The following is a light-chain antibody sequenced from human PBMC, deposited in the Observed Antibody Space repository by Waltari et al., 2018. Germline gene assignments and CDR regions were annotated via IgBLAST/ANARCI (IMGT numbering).Light chain of an antibody. V-gene: IGKV3-20*01. CDR3: QKSDRLPAT. CDR2: ERP. J-gene: IGKJ1*01. CDR1: QSVRNY. Sequence: VFTHSSVTLSLSPGERATVSCRAIQSVRNYLAWYQQKPGQAPRILIYERPIRANGIPDRFSGSVFRTDFSLTISSVDPEDFAVYFCQKSDRLPATFGQGTRVEIK.